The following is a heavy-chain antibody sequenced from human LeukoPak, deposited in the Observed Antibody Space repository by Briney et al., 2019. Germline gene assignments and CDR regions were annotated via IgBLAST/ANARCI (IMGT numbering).Heavy chain of an antibody. CDR1: GFTFDDYA. D-gene: IGHD3-16*01. J-gene: IGHJ3*02. CDR2: ISWNSGSI. V-gene: IGHV3-9*01. Sequence: GGSLRLSCAASGFTFDDYAMHWVRQAPGKGLEWVSGISWNSGSIDYADSVKGRFTISRDNAKNSLYLQMNSLRAEDTAVYYCAKEVRGDAFDIWGQGTMVTVSS. CDR3: AKEVRGDAFDI.